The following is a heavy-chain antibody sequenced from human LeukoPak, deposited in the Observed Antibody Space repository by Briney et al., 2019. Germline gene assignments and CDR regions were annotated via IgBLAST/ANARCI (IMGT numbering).Heavy chain of an antibody. CDR1: GFTFSRYS. CDR3: AIPLYCSSTSCHDY. Sequence: GGSLRLSCAASGFTFSRYSMHWVRQAPGKGLEWVAVISHDGSDKYYADSVKGRFTFSRDNSKNTLYLQMNSLSPEDTAVYFCAIPLYCSSTSCHDYWGQGTLVTVSS. J-gene: IGHJ4*02. D-gene: IGHD2-2*01. CDR2: ISHDGSDK. V-gene: IGHV3-30-3*01.